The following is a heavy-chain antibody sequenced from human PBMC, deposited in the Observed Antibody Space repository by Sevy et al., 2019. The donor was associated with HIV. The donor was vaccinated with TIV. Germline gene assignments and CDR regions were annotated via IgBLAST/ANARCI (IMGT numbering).Heavy chain of an antibody. V-gene: IGHV4-59*08. CDR2: IYYSGTT. D-gene: IGHD5-12*01. CDR1: GGSVTGYF. J-gene: IGHJ5*01. Sequence: SETLSLTCSVSGGSVTGYFWSWIRQPPGKGLEWIAYIYYSGTTIYNPSLKSRVTISVDTSRSQFSLKLSSVTAADTAMYFCARHAVVATSSFDFWGQGTLVTVSS. CDR3: ARHAVVATSSFDF.